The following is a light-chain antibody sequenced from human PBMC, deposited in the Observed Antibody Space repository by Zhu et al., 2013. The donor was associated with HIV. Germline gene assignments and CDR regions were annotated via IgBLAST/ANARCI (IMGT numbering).Light chain of an antibody. V-gene: IGKV3D-20*01. CDR1: QSVDSIY. Sequence: EIVLTQSPGTLSLSPGERATLSCRASQSVDSIYLAWYQQKPGLAPRLLIYDASSRATGIPDRFSGSGSGTDFTLTISRLEPEDFAVYYCQQYGSSPRTFGQGTKVEIK. CDR2: DAS. J-gene: IGKJ1*01. CDR3: QQYGSSPRT.